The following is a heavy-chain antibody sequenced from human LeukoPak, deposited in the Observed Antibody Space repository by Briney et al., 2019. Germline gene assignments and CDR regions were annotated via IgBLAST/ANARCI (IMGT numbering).Heavy chain of an antibody. D-gene: IGHD1-1*01. V-gene: IGHV4-39*07. CDR3: ARDTNNYYYYYMDV. CDR2: IYYSGST. J-gene: IGHJ6*03. CDR1: GGSISSSSYY. Sequence: SETLSLTCTVSGGSISSSSYYWGWIRQPPGKGLEWIGSIYYSGSTYYNPSLKSRVTISVDTSKNQFSLQLNSVTPEDTAVYYCARDTNNYYYYYMDVWGKGTTVTISS.